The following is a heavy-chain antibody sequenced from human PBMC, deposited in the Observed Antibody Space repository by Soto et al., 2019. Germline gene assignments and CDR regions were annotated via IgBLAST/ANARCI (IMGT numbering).Heavy chain of an antibody. V-gene: IGHV1-69*01. D-gene: IGHD3-9*01. CDR2: IIPIFGTS. CDR3: VRGKMREIATILRDKGFDP. Sequence: QVQLVQSGAEVKKPGSSVKVSCKASGGTFTNHAINWVRQAPGQGLEWMGGIIPIFGTSNSAQKFQGRVTITADESARTAYMELSSLRSEDTGVYYCVRGKMREIATILRDKGFDPWGQGTLVTVSS. J-gene: IGHJ5*02. CDR1: GGTFTNHA.